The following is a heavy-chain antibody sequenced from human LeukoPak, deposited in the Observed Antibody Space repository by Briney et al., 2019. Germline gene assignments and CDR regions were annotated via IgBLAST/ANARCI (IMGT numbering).Heavy chain of an antibody. CDR2: INPSGDST. J-gene: IGHJ5*02. V-gene: IGHV1-46*01. D-gene: IGHD2-2*01. CDR1: RYTFTSHY. CDR3: ARDVSSTSSWWFDP. Sequence: ASVKVSCKASRYTFTSHYMHWVRQAPEQGLEWMGIINPSGDSTTYAQKFQGRVTMTRDMSTRTDYMELSSLRYEDRAVYYCARDVSSTSSWWFDPWGQGTLVTVSS.